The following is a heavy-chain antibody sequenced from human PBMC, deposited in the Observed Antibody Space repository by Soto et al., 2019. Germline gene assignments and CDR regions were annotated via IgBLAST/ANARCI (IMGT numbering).Heavy chain of an antibody. V-gene: IGHV3-73*01. CDR1: GFTFSGSA. D-gene: IGHD3-10*01. CDR2: IRSKANSYAT. J-gene: IGHJ5*02. Sequence: GGSLRLSCAASGFTFSGSAMHWVRQASGKGLEWVGRIRSKANSYATAYAASVKGRFTVSRDDSKNTAYLQMNSLKTEDTAVYYCTRREFYTSGFDPWGQGTLVTVSS. CDR3: TRREFYTSGFDP.